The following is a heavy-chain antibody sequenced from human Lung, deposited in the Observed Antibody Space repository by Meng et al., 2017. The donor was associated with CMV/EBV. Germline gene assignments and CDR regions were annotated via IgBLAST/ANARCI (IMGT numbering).Heavy chain of an antibody. CDR1: GFTFSDYG. CDR2: IRYDGGNN. Sequence: GESLKISCAASGFTFSDYGIHWVRQAPGKGLEWVAFIRYDGGNNHYADSVKGRFTISRDNSKNTLYLQMNSLRTEDTAVYYCAIYCSSIKCPGDYFDYWGQGTLVTVSS. J-gene: IGHJ4*02. V-gene: IGHV3-30*02. CDR3: AIYCSSIKCPGDYFDY. D-gene: IGHD2-2*01.